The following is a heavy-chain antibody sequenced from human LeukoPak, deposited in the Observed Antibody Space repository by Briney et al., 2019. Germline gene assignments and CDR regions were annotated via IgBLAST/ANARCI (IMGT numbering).Heavy chain of an antibody. V-gene: IGHV4-30-4*01. Sequence: SETLSLTCTVSGGSISSGDYYWSWIRQPPGKGREWIGYIYYSGSTYYHPSLKSRVTISVDTSKNQFSLKLSSVTAADTAVYYCSRGVSYDSSPHAFDIWGQGAMVTVSS. CDR1: GGSISSGDYY. CDR2: IYYSGST. D-gene: IGHD3-22*01. J-gene: IGHJ3*02. CDR3: SRGVSYDSSPHAFDI.